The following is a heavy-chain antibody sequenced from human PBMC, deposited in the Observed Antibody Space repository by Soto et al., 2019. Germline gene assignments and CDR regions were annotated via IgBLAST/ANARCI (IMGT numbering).Heavy chain of an antibody. CDR2: INHSGST. J-gene: IGHJ4*02. CDR3: ARGPLWFGESFTFFDY. D-gene: IGHD3-10*01. V-gene: IGHV4-34*01. CDR1: GGSFSGYY. Sequence: SESLSLTCPVYGGSFSGYYWSWIRQPPGKGLEWIGEINHSGSTNYNPSLKSRVTISVDTSKNQFSLKLSSVTAADTAVYYCARGPLWFGESFTFFDYWGQGTLVTVSS.